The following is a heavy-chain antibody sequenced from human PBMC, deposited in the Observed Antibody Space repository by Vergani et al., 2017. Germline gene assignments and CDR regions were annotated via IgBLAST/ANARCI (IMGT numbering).Heavy chain of an antibody. CDR3: ARVAPSNSEVTPTAFDV. V-gene: IGHV1-18*01. J-gene: IGHJ3*01. CDR1: SHTFQTYG. Sequence: QVQVVQSGAELKKPGASVSVSCKGSSHTFQTYGISWVRQAPGKGLEWMAWIRPYTGHTIYAQKFQDRVTMTADTSTNTAYMELRSLRSDDTAVYFCARVAPSNSEVTPTAFDVWGQGTMVTVSS. D-gene: IGHD1-1*01. CDR2: IRPYTGHT.